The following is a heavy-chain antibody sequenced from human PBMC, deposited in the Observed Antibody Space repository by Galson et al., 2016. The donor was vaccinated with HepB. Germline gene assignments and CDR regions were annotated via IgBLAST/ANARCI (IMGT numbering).Heavy chain of an antibody. D-gene: IGHD1-26*01. CDR1: GFSFSNYN. Sequence: SLRLSCAASGFSFSNYNMDWVRQAPGKGLEWVSYISGSSSTIYYADSVKGRFTISRDNAKNSLYLQMNSLRDEDTAVYYCARAGGATNDYWGRGTLVTVSS. J-gene: IGHJ4*02. V-gene: IGHV3-48*02. CDR3: ARAGGATNDY. CDR2: ISGSSSTI.